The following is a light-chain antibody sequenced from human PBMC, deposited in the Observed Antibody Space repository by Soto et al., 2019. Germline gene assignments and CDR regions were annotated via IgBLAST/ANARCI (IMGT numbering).Light chain of an antibody. V-gene: IGLV2-14*01. CDR2: EVS. Sequence: QSALTQPASVSGSPGQSITISCTGTSSDVGGYKYVSWYQQHPGKAPKLMIYEVSNRPSGVSNRFSGSKSGNTASLTISGLQTEDEADYYCSSYTSTRGRKFGGGTKLTVL. J-gene: IGLJ2*01. CDR3: SSYTSTRGRK. CDR1: SSDVGGYKY.